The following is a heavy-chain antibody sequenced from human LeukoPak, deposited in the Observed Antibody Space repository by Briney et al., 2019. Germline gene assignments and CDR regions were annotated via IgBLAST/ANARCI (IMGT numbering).Heavy chain of an antibody. J-gene: IGHJ4*02. CDR2: ISGSGGST. V-gene: IGHV3-23*01. D-gene: IGHD3-22*01. CDR1: GFTFGSFS. CDR3: AKGTMIVVAFGF. Sequence: GGSLRLSCAASGFTFGSFSMTWVRQAPGKGLEWVSAISGSGGSTYYADSVKGRFTISRDNSKNTLYLQMNSLRAEDTAVYYCAKGTMIVVAFGFWGQGTRVTVSS.